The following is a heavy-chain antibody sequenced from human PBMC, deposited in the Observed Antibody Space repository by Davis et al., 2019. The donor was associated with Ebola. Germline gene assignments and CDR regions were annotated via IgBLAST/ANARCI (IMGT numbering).Heavy chain of an antibody. D-gene: IGHD5-18*01. CDR1: GGSISSSNW. CDR3: ARALGGYSYGYEFAY. V-gene: IGHV4-4*02. Sequence: SETLSLTCTVSGGSISSSNWWTWVRQPPGKGLEWIGEIYHSGSTNYNPSLKSRVTISVDKSTNQFSLKLSSVTAADTAVYYCARALGGYSYGYEFAYWGQGTLVTVSS. J-gene: IGHJ4*02. CDR2: IYHSGST.